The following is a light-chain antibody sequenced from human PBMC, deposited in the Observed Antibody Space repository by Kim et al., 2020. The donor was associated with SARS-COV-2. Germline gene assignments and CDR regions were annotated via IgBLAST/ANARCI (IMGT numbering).Light chain of an antibody. CDR2: SND. V-gene: IGLV1-44*01. CDR1: GSNIGSNV. CDR3: AAWDDSLNGSV. Sequence: GRRVTISGSGSGSNIGSNVVNWYQQLPGTAPKLLIYSNDYRPSGVPDRFSGSKSGTSASLDISGLQSEDEADYYCAAWDDSLNGSVFGGGTQLTVL. J-gene: IGLJ3*02.